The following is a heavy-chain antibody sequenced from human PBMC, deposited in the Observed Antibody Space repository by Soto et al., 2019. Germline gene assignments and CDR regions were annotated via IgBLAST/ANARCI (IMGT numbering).Heavy chain of an antibody. V-gene: IGHV3-23*01. CDR2: ISGSGGST. Sequence: GGSLRLSCAASGFTFSSYAMSWVRQAPGKGLEWVSAISGSGGSTYYADSVKGRFTISRDNSKNTLYLQMNSLRAEDTAVYYCAKDKRRDYYDGSGYFRGAFDYWGQGTLVTVSS. CDR3: AKDKRRDYYDGSGYFRGAFDY. CDR1: GFTFSSYA. J-gene: IGHJ4*02. D-gene: IGHD3-22*01.